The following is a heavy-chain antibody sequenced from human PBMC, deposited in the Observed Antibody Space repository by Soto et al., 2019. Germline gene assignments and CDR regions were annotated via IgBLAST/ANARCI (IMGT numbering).Heavy chain of an antibody. V-gene: IGHV4-39*01. CDR3: ARRASYDILTRNWFDP. J-gene: IGHJ5*02. CDR2: IYYSGST. CDR1: GGSISSSSYY. Sequence: QLQLQESGPGLVKPSETLSLTCTVSGGSISSSSYYWGWIRQPPGKGLEWIGSIYYSGSTYYNPSLTSRVTISVDTSKNQFSLKLSYVTAADTAVYYCARRASYDILTRNWFDPWGQGTLVTVSS. D-gene: IGHD3-9*01.